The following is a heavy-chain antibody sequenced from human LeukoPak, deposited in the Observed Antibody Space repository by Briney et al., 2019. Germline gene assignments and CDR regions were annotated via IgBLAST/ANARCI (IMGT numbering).Heavy chain of an antibody. J-gene: IGHJ4*02. V-gene: IGHV3-53*01. CDR2: IYSGGST. CDR1: GFTVSSNY. CDR3: AKESTTTGYIDY. D-gene: IGHD5-24*01. Sequence: GGSLRLSCAASGFTVSSNYMSWVRQAPGTGLEWVSVIYSGGSTYYADSVKGRFTISRDNSKNMLYLQMNSLRAEDTAVYYCAKESTTTGYIDYWAQGTLVTVSP.